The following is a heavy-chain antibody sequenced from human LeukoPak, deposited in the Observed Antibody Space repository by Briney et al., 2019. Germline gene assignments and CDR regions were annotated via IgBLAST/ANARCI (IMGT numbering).Heavy chain of an antibody. Sequence: GGTLRLSCAASGFTFSSYGMSWVRQAPGKGLEWVSAISGSDVSTYYADSMKGRFTISRDNSKNTLYMQVNSLRAEDTAVYYCAKDLGYCSGNRCLATDYWGQGTLVTVSS. V-gene: IGHV3-23*01. J-gene: IGHJ4*02. CDR2: ISGSDVST. D-gene: IGHD2-15*01. CDR1: GFTFSSYG. CDR3: AKDLGYCSGNRCLATDY.